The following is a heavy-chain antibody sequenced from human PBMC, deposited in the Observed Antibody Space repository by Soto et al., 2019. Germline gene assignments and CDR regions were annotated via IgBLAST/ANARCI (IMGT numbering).Heavy chain of an antibody. CDR1: GFSFSSHG. CDR3: ARLNSVTNYSDL. V-gene: IGHV3-33*01. D-gene: IGHD4-17*01. CDR2: IWYDGSKK. Sequence: QVQLVESGGGVAQPGRSLRLSCAASGFSFSSHGMHWVRQAPGKGLEWVAVIWYDGSKKYYADSVQDRFTISRDDSKSTLFLQMNSLRAEDTAVYYCARLNSVTNYSDLWGQGTQVTVSS. J-gene: IGHJ4*02.